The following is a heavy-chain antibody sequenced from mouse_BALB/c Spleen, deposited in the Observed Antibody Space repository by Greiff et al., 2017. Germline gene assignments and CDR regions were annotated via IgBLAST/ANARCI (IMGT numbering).Heavy chain of an antibody. Sequence: VQLKESGAELVRSGASVKLSCTASGFNIKDYYMHWVKQRPEQGLEWIGWIDPENGDTEYAPKFQGKATMTADTSSNTAYLQLSSLTSEDTAVYYCNAGIGYERSFYAMDYWGQGTSVTVSS. J-gene: IGHJ4*01. V-gene: IGHV14-4*02. CDR3: NAGIGYERSFYAMDY. D-gene: IGHD2-2*01. CDR2: IDPENGDT. CDR1: GFNIKDYY.